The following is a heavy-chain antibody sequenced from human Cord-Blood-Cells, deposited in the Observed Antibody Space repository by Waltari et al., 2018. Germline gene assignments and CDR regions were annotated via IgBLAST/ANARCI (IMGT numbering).Heavy chain of an antibody. V-gene: IGHV4-59*01. CDR1: GGSISSYY. CDR3: ARGVSSSYYFDY. J-gene: IGHJ4*02. Sequence: QVQLQESGPGLGKPSETLSLTCTVPGGSISSYYCSWIRQPPGKGLEWIGYIYYSGSTNYNPSLKSRVTISVDTSKNQFSLKLSSVTAADTAVYYCARGVSSSYYFDYWGQGTLVTVSS. D-gene: IGHD6-13*01. CDR2: IYYSGST.